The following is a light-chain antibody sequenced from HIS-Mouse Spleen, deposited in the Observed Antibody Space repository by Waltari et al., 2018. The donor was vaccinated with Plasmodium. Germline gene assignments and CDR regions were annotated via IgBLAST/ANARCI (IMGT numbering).Light chain of an antibody. Sequence: IQLTQSHSTLSASVGDRVTITFRASQSISSWLAWYQQKPGKAPKLLIYKASSLESGVPSRFSGSGSGTEFTLTISSLQPDDFATYYCQQYNSYSWTFGQGTKVEIK. CDR2: KAS. CDR3: QQYNSYSWT. J-gene: IGKJ1*01. CDR1: QSISSW. V-gene: IGKV1-5*03.